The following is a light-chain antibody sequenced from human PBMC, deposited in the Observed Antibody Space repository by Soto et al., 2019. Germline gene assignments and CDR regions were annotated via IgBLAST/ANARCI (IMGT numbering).Light chain of an antibody. Sequence: IVLTQNPGTLSLSPGERATLSCRASQSVSNNYLAWYQQKPGQAPRLLIYQTSLRAAGIPARFSASGSGTDFTLTISDVQPEDFALYYCHQRQSWPRTFGQGTKVDIK. V-gene: IGKV3-11*01. CDR2: QTS. CDR3: HQRQSWPRT. CDR1: QSVSNNY. J-gene: IGKJ1*01.